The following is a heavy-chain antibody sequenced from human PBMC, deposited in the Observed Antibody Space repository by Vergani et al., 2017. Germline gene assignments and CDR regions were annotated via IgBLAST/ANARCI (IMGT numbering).Heavy chain of an antibody. CDR3: AADIVVVVAATRCFDY. Sequence: QVQLVQSGAEVKKPGASVKVSCKVSGYTLTELSMHWVRQAPGKGLEWMGGFDPEDGETIYAQKFQGRVTMTEDTSTDTAYMELSSPRSEDTAVYYCAADIVVVVAATRCFDYWGQGTLVTVSS. CDR1: GYTLTELS. D-gene: IGHD2-15*01. J-gene: IGHJ4*02. V-gene: IGHV1-24*01. CDR2: FDPEDGET.